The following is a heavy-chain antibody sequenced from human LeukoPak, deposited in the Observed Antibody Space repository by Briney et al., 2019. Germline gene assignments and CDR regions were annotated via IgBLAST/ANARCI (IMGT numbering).Heavy chain of an antibody. Sequence: ASVKVSCKASGYTFTSYDINWVRQATGQGLEWMGWMNPNSGNTGYAQMFQGRVTMTRNTAINTAYMELSSLRSEDTAVYYCARGSRGCYGSGRQVDYWGQGTLVTVSS. CDR3: ARGSRGCYGSGRQVDY. CDR2: MNPNSGNT. V-gene: IGHV1-8*01. D-gene: IGHD3-10*01. CDR1: GYTFTSYD. J-gene: IGHJ4*02.